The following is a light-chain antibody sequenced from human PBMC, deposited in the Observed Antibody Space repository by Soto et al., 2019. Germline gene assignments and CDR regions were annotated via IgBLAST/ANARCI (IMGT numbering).Light chain of an antibody. Sequence: QSVLTQPASVSGSPGQSITISCTGTSSDVGGYNYVSWYQQHPGKAPKLMIYEVSNRPSGVSNRFSGSKSGNTASLTISGLQAEDEADYYCSSYTSSNTFVFGPGTKLTVL. V-gene: IGLV2-14*01. J-gene: IGLJ1*01. CDR1: SSDVGGYNY. CDR3: SSYTSSNTFV. CDR2: EVS.